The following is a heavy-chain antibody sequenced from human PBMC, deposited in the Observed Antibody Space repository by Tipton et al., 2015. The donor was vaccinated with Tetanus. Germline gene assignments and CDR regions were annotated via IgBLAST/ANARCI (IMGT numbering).Heavy chain of an antibody. J-gene: IGHJ4*02. CDR1: GYGFTTYW. D-gene: IGHD6-13*01. CDR3: ARHGLTGESSCSWYKH. CDR2: IYPGDSDT. V-gene: IGHV5-51*01. Sequence: QLVQSGAEVKKPGESLKISCKGSGYGFTTYWIGWVRQLPGKGLEWMGIIYPGDSDTRYSPPFQGQVTISADTSISTAYLQWISLKASDTAMYYCARHGLTGESSCSWYKHWGQGTLVTVSS.